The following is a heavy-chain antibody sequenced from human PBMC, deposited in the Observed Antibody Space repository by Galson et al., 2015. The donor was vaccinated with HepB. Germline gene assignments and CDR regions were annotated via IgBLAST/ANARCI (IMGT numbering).Heavy chain of an antibody. D-gene: IGHD3-9*01. V-gene: IGHV3-23*01. Sequence: SLRLSCAAPGFTFSSYAMSWVRQAPGKGLEWVSAISGSGGSTYYADSVKGRFTISRDNSKNTLYLQMNSLRAEDTAVYYCAKQGDDILTGYYRYWGQGTLVTVSS. CDR2: ISGSGGST. CDR1: GFTFSSYA. CDR3: AKQGDDILTGYYRY. J-gene: IGHJ4*02.